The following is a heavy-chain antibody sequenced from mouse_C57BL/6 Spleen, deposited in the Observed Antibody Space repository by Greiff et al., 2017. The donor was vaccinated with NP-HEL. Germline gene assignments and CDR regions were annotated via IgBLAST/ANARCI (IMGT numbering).Heavy chain of an antibody. CDR2: IDPSDSYT. V-gene: IGHV1-69*01. Sequence: VQGVESGAELVMPGASVKLSCKASGYTFTSYWMHWVKQRPGQGLEWIGEIDPSDSYTNYNQKFKGKSTLTVDKSSSTAYMQLSSLTSEDSAVYYCARGVTYGYDGYFDVWGTGTTVTVSS. CDR1: GYTFTSYW. D-gene: IGHD2-2*01. CDR3: ARGVTYGYDGYFDV. J-gene: IGHJ1*03.